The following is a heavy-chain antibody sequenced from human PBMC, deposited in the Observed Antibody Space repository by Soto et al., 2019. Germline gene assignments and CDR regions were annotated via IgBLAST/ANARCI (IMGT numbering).Heavy chain of an antibody. D-gene: IGHD3-9*01. CDR2: ISGSGGST. CDR3: AKDRYFDWLGGPLDY. J-gene: IGHJ4*02. Sequence: GGSLRLSCAASGFTFSSYAKSWVRQAPGKGLEWVSAISGSGGSTYYADSVKGRFTISRDNSKNTLYLQMNSLRAEDTAVYYCAKDRYFDWLGGPLDYWGQGTLVTVSS. V-gene: IGHV3-23*01. CDR1: GFTFSSYA.